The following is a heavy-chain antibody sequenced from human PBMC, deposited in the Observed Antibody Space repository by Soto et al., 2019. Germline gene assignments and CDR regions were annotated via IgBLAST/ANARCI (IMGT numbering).Heavy chain of an antibody. CDR3: ARGPDIVVVPAAYNWFDP. D-gene: IGHD2-2*01. Sequence: ASVKVSCKASGGTFSSYAISWVRQAPGQGLEWMGGIIPIFGTANYAQKFQGRVTITADESTSTAYMELSSLRSEDTAVYYCARGPDIVVVPAAYNWFDPWGQGTLVTVSS. V-gene: IGHV1-69*13. CDR2: IIPIFGTA. J-gene: IGHJ5*02. CDR1: GGTFSSYA.